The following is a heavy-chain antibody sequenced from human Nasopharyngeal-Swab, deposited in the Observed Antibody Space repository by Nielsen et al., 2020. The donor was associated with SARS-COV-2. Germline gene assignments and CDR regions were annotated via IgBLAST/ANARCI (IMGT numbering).Heavy chain of an antibody. D-gene: IGHD2-15*01. CDR3: ARHPGYCSGGSCYSRWFDP. CDR2: IYYSGST. J-gene: IGHJ5*02. CDR1: GGSISSYY. Sequence: SEILSLTCTVSGGSISSYYWSWIRQPPGKGLEWIGYIYYSGSTNYNPSLKSRVTISVDTSKNQFSLKLSSVTAADTAVYYCARHPGYCSGGSCYSRWFDPWGQGTLVTVSS. V-gene: IGHV4-59*08.